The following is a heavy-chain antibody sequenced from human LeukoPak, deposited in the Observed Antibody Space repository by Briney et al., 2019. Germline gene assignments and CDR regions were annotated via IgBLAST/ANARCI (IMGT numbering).Heavy chain of an antibody. Sequence: GGSLRLSCAASGFTFSSCAMSWVRQAPGKGLEWVSAISGSGGRTYYADSVKGRFTISRDNSKNTLYLQMNSLRAEDTAVYYCANFVPYWGQGTLVTVSS. CDR2: ISGSGGRT. V-gene: IGHV3-23*01. J-gene: IGHJ4*02. D-gene: IGHD3-3*01. CDR1: GFTFSSCA. CDR3: ANFVPY.